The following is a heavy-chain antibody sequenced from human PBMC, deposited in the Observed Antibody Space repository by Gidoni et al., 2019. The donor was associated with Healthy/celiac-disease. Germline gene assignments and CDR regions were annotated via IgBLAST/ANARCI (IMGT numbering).Heavy chain of an antibody. CDR2: IKSKTDGGTT. J-gene: IGHJ4*02. CDR1: GFTFSNAW. D-gene: IGHD6-13*01. V-gene: IGHV3-15*01. Sequence: EVQLVESGGGLVKPGGSLRLSCAASGFTFSNAWMSGVRQAPGKGLEWVGRIKSKTDGGTTDYAAPVKGRFTISRDDSKNTLYLQMNSLKTEDTAVYYCTTDRSSSWYSYFDYCGQGTLVTVSS. CDR3: TTDRSSSWYSYFDY.